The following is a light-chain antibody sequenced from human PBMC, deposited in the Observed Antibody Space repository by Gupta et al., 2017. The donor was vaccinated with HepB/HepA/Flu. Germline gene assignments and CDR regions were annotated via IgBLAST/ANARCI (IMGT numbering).Light chain of an antibody. CDR3: QQSYSNPLT. J-gene: IGKJ3*01. CDR2: AAS. V-gene: IGKV1-39*01. Sequence: DIQMTQSPSSLPASVGDRVTITCRASQSISNYLNWYQQKPGRAPNLLIYAASSLQSGVPSRFSGGGSGTDFTLTINSLQPEDFATYFCQQSYSNPLTFGPGTKVDI. CDR1: QSISNY.